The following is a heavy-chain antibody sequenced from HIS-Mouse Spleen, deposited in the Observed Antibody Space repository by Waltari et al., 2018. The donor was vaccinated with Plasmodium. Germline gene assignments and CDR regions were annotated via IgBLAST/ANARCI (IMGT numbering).Heavy chain of an antibody. CDR1: GFTVSSNY. D-gene: IGHD1-26*01. CDR3: ATPRVGGSYFDY. V-gene: IGHV3-66*01. Sequence: EVQLVESGGGLVQPGGSLRLSCAASGFTVSSNYMSWVRQAPGKGLEWVSVIYSCGSTDYADSVKGRFTISRDNSKNTLYLQMNSLRAEDTAVYYCATPRVGGSYFDYWGQGTLVTVSS. CDR2: IYSCGST. J-gene: IGHJ4*02.